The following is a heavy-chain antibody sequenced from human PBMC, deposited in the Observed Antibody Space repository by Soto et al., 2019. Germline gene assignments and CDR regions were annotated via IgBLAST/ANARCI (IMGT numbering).Heavy chain of an antibody. CDR1: NGSIINYY. CDR3: ASRLTLATTTGDAFDL. J-gene: IGHJ3*01. D-gene: IGHD4-17*01. CDR2: IYYSGSN. V-gene: IGHV4-59*01. Sequence: QVQLQESGPGLVKPSETLSLTCTVSNGSIINYYWSWIRQPPGKGLEGIGLIYYSGSNNYNPYIKGRITMAVAMSRNQLSLKLTSVTAADTAVYYCASRLTLATTTGDAFDLWGQGTMVTVSS.